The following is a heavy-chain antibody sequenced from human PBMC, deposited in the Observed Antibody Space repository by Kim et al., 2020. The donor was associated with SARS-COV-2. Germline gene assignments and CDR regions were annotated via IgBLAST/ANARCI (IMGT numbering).Heavy chain of an antibody. Sequence: SETQSLTCTVSGGSISSYYWSWIRQPPGKGLEWIGYIYYSGSTNYDPSLKSRVTISVDTSKNQFSLKLSSVTAAYTAVYYCARFFRSGSYQDSFDYWGQGTLVTVSS. V-gene: IGHV4-59*01. J-gene: IGHJ4*02. CDR3: ARFFRSGSYQDSFDY. CDR2: IYYSGST. D-gene: IGHD1-26*01. CDR1: GGSISSYY.